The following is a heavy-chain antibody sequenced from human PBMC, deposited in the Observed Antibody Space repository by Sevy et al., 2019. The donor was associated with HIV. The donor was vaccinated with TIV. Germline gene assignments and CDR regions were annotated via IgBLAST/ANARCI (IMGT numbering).Heavy chain of an antibody. CDR2: ISWNSVHI. Sequence: GGSLRLSCAASGFTFNDYAMHWVRQVPGKGLEWVASISWNSVHIDYEDPVKDRFTISRANAKNSLYLQISSLRRDDTAFYYCAKDLNSGTLGWYSLDYWGQGTLVTVSS. J-gene: IGHJ4*02. CDR3: AKDLNSGTLGWYSLDY. D-gene: IGHD1-1*01. V-gene: IGHV3-9*01. CDR1: GFTFNDYA.